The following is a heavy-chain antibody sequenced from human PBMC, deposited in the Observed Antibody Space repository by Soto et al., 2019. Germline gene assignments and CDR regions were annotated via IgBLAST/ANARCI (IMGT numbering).Heavy chain of an antibody. D-gene: IGHD3-9*01. Sequence: GSSVKVSCKALGYAPTSYYMHWVRQAPGQGLEWMGIINPSSGSTSFSQKFQDRVTMTRDTSTSTVYMQLNSLRSDDTAVYYCARDQRHYDILTGYYFYGMDVWG. CDR1: GYAPTSYY. CDR3: ARDQRHYDILTGYYFYGMDV. V-gene: IGHV1-46*01. CDR2: INPSSGST. J-gene: IGHJ6*02.